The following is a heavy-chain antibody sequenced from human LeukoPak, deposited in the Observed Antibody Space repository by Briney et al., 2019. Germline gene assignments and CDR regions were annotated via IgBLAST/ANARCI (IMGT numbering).Heavy chain of an antibody. CDR3: ARPHYFKTIADAFDV. CDR2: VYPGGSDA. V-gene: IGHV5-51*01. Sequence: GASLKIPWKAACSTFTYYWIAWGRPVPGKDLEYMGIVYPGGSDARYRPHFDGRLIISVDKSIDNAYLEWNSLRASDSAIYYCARPHYFKTIADAFDVWGQGTLVAVSS. J-gene: IGHJ3*01. CDR1: CSTFTYYW. D-gene: IGHD2/OR15-2a*01.